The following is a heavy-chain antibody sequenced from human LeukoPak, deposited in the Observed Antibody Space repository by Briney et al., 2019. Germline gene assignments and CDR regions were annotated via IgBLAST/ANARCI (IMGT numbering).Heavy chain of an antibody. D-gene: IGHD4-23*01. CDR3: AHYISSYGGNGIWPADY. Sequence: SGPTLVKPTQTLTLTYTFSGFSLSTSGVGVGWIRQPPGKALEWLALIYWDDDKRYSPSLKSRLTITKDTSKNQVVLTMTNMDPVDTATYYCAHYISSYGGNGIWPADYWGQGTLVTVSS. CDR2: IYWDDDK. CDR1: GFSLSTSGVG. V-gene: IGHV2-5*02. J-gene: IGHJ4*02.